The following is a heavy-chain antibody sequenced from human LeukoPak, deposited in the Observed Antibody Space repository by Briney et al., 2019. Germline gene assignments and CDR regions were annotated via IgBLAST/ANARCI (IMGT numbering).Heavy chain of an antibody. CDR1: GFTFSNYA. D-gene: IGHD3-10*01. V-gene: IGHV3-64*01. J-gene: IGHJ3*02. CDR3: ARVGYFYVSGSPLGAFDI. CDR2: ISSNGGNT. Sequence: GGSLRLSCAASGFTFSNYAMHWVRQAPGKGLEYVSAISSNGGNTYYANSVKGRFTISRDNSKNTLYLQMGSLRAEGTAVYYCARVGYFYVSGSPLGAFDIWGQGTMVTVSS.